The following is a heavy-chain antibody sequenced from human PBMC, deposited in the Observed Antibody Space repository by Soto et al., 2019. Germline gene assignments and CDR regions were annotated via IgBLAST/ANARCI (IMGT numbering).Heavy chain of an antibody. CDR1: GYTFTDYE. Sequence: ASVQVSCKTSGYTFTDYEMHWVRQAPGQGLEWMGWINPNGGGTKYAQKFQGWVTMTRDTSISTAHMELSRLRSDDTAVYYCARVADQSDAFEIWGQGTVVTV. CDR2: INPNGGGT. J-gene: IGHJ3*02. CDR3: ARVADQSDAFEI. D-gene: IGHD6-25*01. V-gene: IGHV1-2*04.